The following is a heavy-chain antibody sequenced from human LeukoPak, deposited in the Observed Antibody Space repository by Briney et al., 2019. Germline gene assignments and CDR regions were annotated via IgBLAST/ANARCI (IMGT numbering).Heavy chain of an antibody. CDR1: GFDFFRYA. J-gene: IGHJ6*03. CDR3: AKTDSGYVKGYYSFYYMDV. CDR2: VSRRSDTT. D-gene: IGHD5-12*01. V-gene: IGHV3-23*01. Sequence: GGSLRLSCAASGFDFFRYAMSWVRQAPGKGLEWVSSVSRRSDTTYYAASLKGRVTISRDNSKNTLYLQINSLRGEDTAVYYCAKTDSGYVKGYYSFYYMDVWGKGTTVTVSS.